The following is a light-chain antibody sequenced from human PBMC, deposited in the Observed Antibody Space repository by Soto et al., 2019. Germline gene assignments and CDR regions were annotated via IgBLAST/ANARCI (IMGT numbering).Light chain of an antibody. J-gene: IGKJ2*02. CDR3: QQYYSYPWT. V-gene: IGKV1-8*01. CDR2: AAS. CDR1: QVISSY. Sequence: AIRMTQSPSSFSASTGNRVTITCRANQVISSYLAWYQQKPGKAPKLLIYAASTLQSGFPSRFNGSGSGTDFNHNNSCLQSEDFATYYCQQYYSYPWTFGQGTKVDIK.